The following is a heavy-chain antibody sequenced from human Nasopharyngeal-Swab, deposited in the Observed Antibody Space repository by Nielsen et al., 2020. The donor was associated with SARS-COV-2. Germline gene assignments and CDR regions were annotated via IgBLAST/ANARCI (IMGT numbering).Heavy chain of an antibody. Sequence: SETLSLTCAAYGGSFSGYYWSWIRQPPGKGLEWIGEINHSGSTNYNPSLKSRVTISVDTSKNQFSLKLSSVTAADTAVYYCARAETKISGYDLFDYWGQGTLVTVSS. CDR2: INHSGST. CDR1: GGSFSGYY. V-gene: IGHV4-34*01. CDR3: ARAETKISGYDLFDY. J-gene: IGHJ4*02. D-gene: IGHD5-12*01.